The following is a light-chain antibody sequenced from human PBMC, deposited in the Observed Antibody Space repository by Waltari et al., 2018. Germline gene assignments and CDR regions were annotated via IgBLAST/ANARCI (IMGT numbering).Light chain of an antibody. CDR1: TFDVGGYTY. Sequence: QSALTQPRSVSGSPGKSVTISCTGTTFDVGGYTYVPWYQKNPGKAPKLMIYNVNERLSGVPDRFSGSKSGNTASLTISGLQAEDEADYFCCSYAGRSTWVFGGGTKVTVL. J-gene: IGLJ3*02. V-gene: IGLV2-11*01. CDR2: NVN. CDR3: CSYAGRSTWV.